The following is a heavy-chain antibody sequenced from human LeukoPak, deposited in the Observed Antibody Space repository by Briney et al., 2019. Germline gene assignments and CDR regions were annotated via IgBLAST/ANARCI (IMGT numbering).Heavy chain of an antibody. CDR1: GGSISGNF. V-gene: IGHV4-4*07. D-gene: IGHD5-12*01. CDR3: ARAARGNSGYAGP. CDR2: IYASGST. J-gene: IGHJ4*02. Sequence: ETLSLTCTVSGGSISGNFWTWIRQPAGKGLQWIGRIYASGSTDYNPSLKSRVTMSVDTSKNQFSLNLRSVTAADTAVYYCARAARGNSGYAGPWGQGILVTVSS.